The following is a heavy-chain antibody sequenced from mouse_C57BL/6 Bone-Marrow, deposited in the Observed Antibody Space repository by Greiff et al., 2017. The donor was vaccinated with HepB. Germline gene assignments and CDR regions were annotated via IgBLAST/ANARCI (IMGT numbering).Heavy chain of an antibody. Sequence: VQLQQSGAELVRPGASVKLSCTASGFNIKDDYMHWVKQRPEQGLEWIGWIDPENGDTEYASKFQGKATITADTSSNTAYLQLSSLTSEDTAVYYCTTYYYGSSTGYAMDYWGQGTSVTVSS. V-gene: IGHV14-4*01. D-gene: IGHD1-1*01. CDR2: IDPENGDT. CDR3: TTYYYGSSTGYAMDY. J-gene: IGHJ4*01. CDR1: GFNIKDDY.